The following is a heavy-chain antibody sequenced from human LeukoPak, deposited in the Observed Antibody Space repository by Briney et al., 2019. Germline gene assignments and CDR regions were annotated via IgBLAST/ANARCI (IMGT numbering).Heavy chain of an antibody. J-gene: IGHJ4*02. CDR3: ARDLPSYASYCDFWSGYYTRVFDY. V-gene: IGHV1-18*01. CDR2: ISAYNGNT. D-gene: IGHD3-3*01. Sequence: GASVKVSCKASGYTFTSYGISWVRQAPGQGLEWMGWISAYNGNTNYAQKLQGRVTMTTDTSTSTAYMELRSLRSDDTAVYYCARDLPSYASYCDFWSGYYTRVFDYWGQGTLVTVSS. CDR1: GYTFTSYG.